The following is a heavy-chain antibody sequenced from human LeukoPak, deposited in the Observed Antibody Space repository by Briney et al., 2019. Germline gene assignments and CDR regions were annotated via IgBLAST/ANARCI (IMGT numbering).Heavy chain of an antibody. V-gene: IGHV1-18*01. Sequence: GASVKVSCKASGYTFTSYSITWVRQAPGQGLEWMGWISAYNGNTNYAQKLQGRVTMTTDTSTSTAYMELWSLRSDDTAVYYCARRVVSLEAFDIWGQGTMVTVSP. D-gene: IGHD2-15*01. J-gene: IGHJ3*02. CDR3: ARRVVSLEAFDI. CDR1: GYTFTSYS. CDR2: ISAYNGNT.